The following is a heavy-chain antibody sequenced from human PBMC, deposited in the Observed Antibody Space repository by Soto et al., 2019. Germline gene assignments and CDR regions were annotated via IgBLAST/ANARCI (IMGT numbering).Heavy chain of an antibody. J-gene: IGHJ6*02. CDR2: IESKIDGGAA. Sequence: EVQLVESGGDLVKPGGSLRLSCAASGFSFSNAWMNWVRQAPGKGLEWVGRIESKIDGGAADYAAPVKGRVTISRDDSKNTLYLQMKSLKSEDTAVYYCTDGMDVWGQGTTVTVSS. CDR1: GFSFSNAW. V-gene: IGHV3-15*07. CDR3: TDGMDV.